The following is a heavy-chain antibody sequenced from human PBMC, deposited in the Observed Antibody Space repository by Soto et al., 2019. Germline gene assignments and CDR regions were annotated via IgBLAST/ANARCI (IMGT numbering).Heavy chain of an antibody. V-gene: IGHV1-3*01. J-gene: IGHJ4*02. CDR2: INAGNGNT. D-gene: IGHD3-16*01. CDR1: GYTFTSYA. Sequence: ASVKVSCKASGYTFTSYAMHWVRQAPGQRLEWMGWINAGNGNTKYSQKFQGRVTITRDTSASTAYMKLSSLRSEDTAVFYCARGPVGDGYVFDYWGQGTLVTVSS. CDR3: ARGPVGDGYVFDY.